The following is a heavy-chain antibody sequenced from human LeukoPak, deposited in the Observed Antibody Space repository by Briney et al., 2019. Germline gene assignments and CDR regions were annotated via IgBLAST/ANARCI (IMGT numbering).Heavy chain of an antibody. J-gene: IGHJ4*02. V-gene: IGHV4-34*01. D-gene: IGHD6-19*01. Sequence: SETLSLTCAVYGGSFSGYYWSWIRQPPGKGLEWIGEINHSGSTNYNPSLKSRVTISVDTSKNQFSLKLSSVTAADTAVYYCAKAGISVAGTLPYSFDYWGQGTLVTVSS. CDR3: AKAGISVAGTLPYSFDY. CDR2: INHSGST. CDR1: GGSFSGYY.